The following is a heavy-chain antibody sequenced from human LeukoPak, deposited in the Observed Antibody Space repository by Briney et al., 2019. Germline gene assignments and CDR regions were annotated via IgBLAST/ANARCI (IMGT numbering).Heavy chain of an antibody. CDR2: INHSGST. V-gene: IGHV4-34*01. CDR3: ARARFYSYGGYYYHYGMDV. Sequence: KPSETLSLTCAVYGGSFSGYYWSWIRQPPGKGLEWIGEINHSGSTNYNPSLKSRVTISVDTSKNQFSLKLSSVTAADTAVYYCARARFYSYGGYYYHYGMDVWGQGTTVTVSS. J-gene: IGHJ6*02. D-gene: IGHD5-18*01. CDR1: GGSFSGYY.